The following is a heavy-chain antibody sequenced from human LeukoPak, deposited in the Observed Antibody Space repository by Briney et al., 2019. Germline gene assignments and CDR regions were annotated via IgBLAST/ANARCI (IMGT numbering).Heavy chain of an antibody. J-gene: IGHJ6*03. CDR1: GFTFSSYG. CDR2: IRYDGSNK. CDR3: ARSPEDCSSTSCYNYYYYYMDV. Sequence: GGSLRLSCAASGFTFSSYGMHWVRQAPGKGLEWVAFIRYDGSNKYYADSVKGRFTISRDNSKNTLYLQMSSLRAEDTAVYYCARSPEDCSSTSCYNYYYYYMDVWGKGTTVTVSS. V-gene: IGHV3-30*02. D-gene: IGHD2-2*02.